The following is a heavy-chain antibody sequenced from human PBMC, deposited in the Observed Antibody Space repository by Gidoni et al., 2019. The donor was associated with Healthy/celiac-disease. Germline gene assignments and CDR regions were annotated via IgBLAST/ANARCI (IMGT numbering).Heavy chain of an antibody. Sequence: EVQLVQSGAAVHQPGESLKISCKVSGYSFTSHWIRWVRQLPGKGLEWMGIIYPGDSDTRYSPSFQGQVTISADKSISTAYLQWSSLKASDTAMYYCARHYERYCSGGSCYSAHYYYGMDVWGQGTTVTVSS. J-gene: IGHJ6*02. V-gene: IGHV5-51*01. D-gene: IGHD2-15*01. CDR2: IYPGDSDT. CDR1: GYSFTSHW. CDR3: ARHYERYCSGGSCYSAHYYYGMDV.